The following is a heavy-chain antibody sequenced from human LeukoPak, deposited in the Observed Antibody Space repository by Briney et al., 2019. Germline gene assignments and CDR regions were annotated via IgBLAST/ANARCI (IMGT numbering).Heavy chain of an antibody. V-gene: IGHV3-7*01. J-gene: IGHJ4*02. Sequence: PGGSLRLSCVASGFTFSTSRVTWVRQAPGKGLEWVANIDKHGSGKYYVDSVKGRFAISRDYASNSVFLQMDSLRAEDTSVYYCARDAGWGYYDLWGQGTPVTVSS. CDR2: IDKHGSGK. CDR3: ARDAGWGYYDL. CDR1: GFTFSTSR. D-gene: IGHD1-26*01.